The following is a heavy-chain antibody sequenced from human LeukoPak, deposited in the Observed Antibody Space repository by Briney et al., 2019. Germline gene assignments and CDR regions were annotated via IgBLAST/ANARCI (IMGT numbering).Heavy chain of an antibody. Sequence: GESLKISCKGSGYSFTNYWIGWVRQMPGKGLEWMGIVYPSDSDTRYSPSFQGQVTISADKSVSTAYLHWSSLKASDTAMYYCARRGTKWSFDYWGQGTLVTVSS. D-gene: IGHD2-15*01. J-gene: IGHJ4*02. V-gene: IGHV5-51*01. CDR2: VYPSDSDT. CDR1: GYSFTNYW. CDR3: ARRGTKWSFDY.